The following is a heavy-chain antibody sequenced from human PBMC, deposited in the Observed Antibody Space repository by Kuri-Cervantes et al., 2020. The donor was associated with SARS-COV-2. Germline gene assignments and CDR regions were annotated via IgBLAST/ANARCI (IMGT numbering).Heavy chain of an antibody. CDR3: ARGILGDDSVHYGMDV. Sequence: SETRSPTCTLSGGSISGYYWSWIRQSAGKGLESIGRVYSSGGTNYNPSLESRVTMSIDTAKNQVSLRLTSVTAADTAVYYCARGILGDDSVHYGMDVWGQGTSVTVSS. D-gene: IGHD3-16*01. CDR2: VYSSGGT. CDR1: GGSISGYY. V-gene: IGHV4-4*07. J-gene: IGHJ6*02.